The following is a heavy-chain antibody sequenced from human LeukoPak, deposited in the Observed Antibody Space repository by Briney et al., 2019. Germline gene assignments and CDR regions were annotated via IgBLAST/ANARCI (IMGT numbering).Heavy chain of an antibody. CDR1: GGSISSSDYY. D-gene: IGHD3-10*01. Sequence: SETLCLTCTVSGGSISSSDYYWGWIRQPPGEGLEWIGNIYYSGSTYYNPSLKSRVTISVDTSKNQFSLKLSSVTAADTAVYYCARRDYLDHFYYIDVWDKGNTVTVSS. CDR2: IYYSGST. V-gene: IGHV4-39*01. J-gene: IGHJ6*03. CDR3: ARRDYLDHFYYIDV.